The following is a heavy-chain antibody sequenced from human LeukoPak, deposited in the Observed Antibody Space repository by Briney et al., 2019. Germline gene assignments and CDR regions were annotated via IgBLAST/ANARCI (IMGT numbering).Heavy chain of an antibody. CDR1: GYSFATYW. Sequence: GESLKISCQGSGYSFATYWIAWVRQMPGKGLEWMGIIYPGDSDTRYSPSFQGQVTISADRSISTAYLQWISLKASDTAMYYCARRLSSGWHFDSWGQGTLVTVSS. V-gene: IGHV5-51*01. CDR3: ARRLSSGWHFDS. CDR2: IYPGDSDT. D-gene: IGHD6-19*01. J-gene: IGHJ4*02.